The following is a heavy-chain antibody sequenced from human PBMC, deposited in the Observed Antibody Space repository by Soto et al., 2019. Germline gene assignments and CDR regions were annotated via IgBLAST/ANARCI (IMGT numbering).Heavy chain of an antibody. J-gene: IGHJ4*02. D-gene: IGHD2-8*01. CDR1: GFTFNTYT. CDR3: VRASRYCSYGVCLGEFDY. Sequence: QVQLVESGGGVVQPGRSLRLSCAASGFTFNTYTFHWVRQAPGKGLDWVALISNDGSNEHYADSVRGRFSISRDNSKNTLFLQLNNLRPEDTAVYYCVRASRYCSYGVCLGEFDYWGQGTLVIVSS. V-gene: IGHV3-30-3*01. CDR2: ISNDGSNE.